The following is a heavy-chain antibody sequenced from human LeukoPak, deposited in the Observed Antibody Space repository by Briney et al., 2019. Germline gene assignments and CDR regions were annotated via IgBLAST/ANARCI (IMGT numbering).Heavy chain of an antibody. J-gene: IGHJ5*01. CDR1: GFTFDDYA. V-gene: IGHV3-9*01. Sequence: GGSLRLSCAASGFTFDDYAMHWVRQAPGKGLEWVSGISWNSGSVGYADSVKGRFTISRDSARNSLYLQMNSLRAEDTALYYCAKTARGLRLGEFDSWGQGPLVTVSS. D-gene: IGHD3-16*01. CDR3: AKTARGLRLGEFDS. CDR2: ISWNSGSV.